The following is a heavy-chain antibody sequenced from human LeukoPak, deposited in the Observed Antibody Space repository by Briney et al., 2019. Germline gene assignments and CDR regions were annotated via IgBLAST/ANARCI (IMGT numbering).Heavy chain of an antibody. V-gene: IGHV4-59*01. D-gene: IGHD6-19*01. CDR1: GGSISSYY. J-gene: IGHJ5*02. CDR3: ARERTIAVTGTSVFDP. CDR2: MHYSGST. Sequence: SSETLSLTCSVSGGSISSYYWSWIRQPPEKGLEWIGYMHYSGSTKYNPSLKSRVTISVDTSKNQFSLKLSSVTAADTAVYYCARERTIAVTGTSVFDPWGQGTVVTVSS.